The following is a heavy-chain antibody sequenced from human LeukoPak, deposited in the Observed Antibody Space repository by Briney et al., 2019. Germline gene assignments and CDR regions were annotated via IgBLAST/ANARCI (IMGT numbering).Heavy chain of an antibody. V-gene: IGHV4-39*02. D-gene: IGHD2-21*01. CDR1: GGSVSSNYY. J-gene: IGHJ3*02. Sequence: PSETLSLTCTVSGGSVSSNYYWGWIRQPPGKGLEWIGSIRSGGNICSNPSLESRVTISVDSSRSHFFLQLTSATAADTAVYFCARDQVRCGGDCGIDIWGQGTMVTVSS. CDR3: ARDQVRCGGDCGIDI. CDR2: IRSGGNI.